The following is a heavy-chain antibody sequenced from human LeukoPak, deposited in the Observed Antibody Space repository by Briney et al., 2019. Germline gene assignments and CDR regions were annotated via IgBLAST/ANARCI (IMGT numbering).Heavy chain of an antibody. CDR2: VSAVSNYI. CDR1: GFTFSAYT. CDR3: TRDSWDSGSHD. Sequence: GGSLRLSCAASGFTFSAYTMAWVRQAPGRGLEWVSSVSAVSNYIYYADSVKGRFTISRDNAEDSLYLQMNSLKAEDTAVYYCTRDSWDSGSHDWGQGTLVTVSS. D-gene: IGHD1-26*01. V-gene: IGHV3-21*01. J-gene: IGHJ4*02.